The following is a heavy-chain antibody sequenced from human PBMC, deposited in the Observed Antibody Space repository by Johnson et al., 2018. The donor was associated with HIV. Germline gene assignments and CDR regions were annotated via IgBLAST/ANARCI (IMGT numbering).Heavy chain of an antibody. Sequence: QVQLVESGGGLVKPGVSLRLSCTASGFTFSDYFMTWIRQAPGKGLEWVSYISDRGGTIYYADSVKGRFTISRDNAKNSLFLQMNSLRAEDTAVYYCARDGEDSSGWDNFGAFDIWGQGTMVTVSS. CDR3: ARDGEDSSGWDNFGAFDI. CDR1: GFTFSDYF. V-gene: IGHV3-11*04. D-gene: IGHD6-19*01. J-gene: IGHJ3*02. CDR2: ISDRGGTI.